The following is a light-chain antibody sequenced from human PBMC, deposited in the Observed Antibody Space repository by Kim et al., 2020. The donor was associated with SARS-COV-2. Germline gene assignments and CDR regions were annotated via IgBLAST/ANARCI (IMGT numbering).Light chain of an antibody. CDR2: TTF. CDR3: QQLNNYAVT. CDR1: QAINSY. Sequence: QLTQSPSSLSASVGDSITITCRASQAINSYLAWYQQKPGKAPKRLIHTTFTLQSGVPSRFSGSRSGTDFTLTISSLQPEDFATFYCQQLNNYAVTFGEGTQVDIK. V-gene: IGKV1-9*01. J-gene: IGKJ4*01.